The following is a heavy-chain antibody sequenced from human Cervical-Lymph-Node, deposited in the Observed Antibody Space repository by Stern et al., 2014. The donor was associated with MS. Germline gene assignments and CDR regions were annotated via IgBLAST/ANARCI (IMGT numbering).Heavy chain of an antibody. J-gene: IGHJ4*02. Sequence: VQLVAPWGAAVQPGRSLRLSCAASGFTFSSYGMHCVRQAPGKGLEWGTVISYDGNHKFYAASVKGRFTISRDNSKNTLHLQMNSVTPDDTAIYYCARDYEDTSMLFDHWGQGTLVTVSS. CDR3: ARDYEDTSMLFDH. CDR2: ISYDGNHK. V-gene: IGHV3-30*03. D-gene: IGHD2-8*01. CDR1: GFTFSSYG.